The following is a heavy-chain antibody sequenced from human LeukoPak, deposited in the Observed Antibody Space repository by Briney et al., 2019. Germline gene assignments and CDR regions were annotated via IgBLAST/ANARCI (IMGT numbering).Heavy chain of an antibody. D-gene: IGHD4-17*01. Sequence: PGGSLRLSCAASGFTFSDHYMDWVRQAPGRGLGWVGRTRNKANSYTTEYAASVKGRFTISRDDSKNSLYLQMNSLKTEDTAVYYCAKDATPSLGTVYMDVWGKGTTVTISS. CDR3: AKDATPSLGTVYMDV. CDR1: GFTFSDHY. J-gene: IGHJ6*03. CDR2: TRNKANSYTT. V-gene: IGHV3-72*01.